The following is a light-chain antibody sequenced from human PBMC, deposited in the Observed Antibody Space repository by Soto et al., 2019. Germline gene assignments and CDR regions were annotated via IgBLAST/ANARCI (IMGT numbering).Light chain of an antibody. CDR2: DAS. CDR3: QQRSSWPRT. J-gene: IGKJ1*01. V-gene: IGKV3-11*01. CDR1: QSVSTY. Sequence: IVLTQSPGTLSLSPGERATLSCRASQSVSTYLAWYQQTPGQAPRLLIFDASQRATGIPPRFSGSGSGTDFTLTISSLEPEDFAVYYCQQRSSWPRTFGQGTKVDIK.